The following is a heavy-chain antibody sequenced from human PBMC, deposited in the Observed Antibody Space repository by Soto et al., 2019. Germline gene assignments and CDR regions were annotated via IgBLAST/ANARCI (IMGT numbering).Heavy chain of an antibody. J-gene: IGHJ4*02. Sequence: SETLSLTCTVSGGSISSYYWSWIRQPPGKGLEWIGYIYYSGSTNYNPSLKSRVTISVDTSKNQFSLKLSSVTAADTAVYYCARQESPKKNFAYWGQGTLVTVSS. D-gene: IGHD3-10*01. V-gene: IGHV4-59*08. CDR2: IYYSGST. CDR3: ARQESPKKNFAY. CDR1: GGSISSYY.